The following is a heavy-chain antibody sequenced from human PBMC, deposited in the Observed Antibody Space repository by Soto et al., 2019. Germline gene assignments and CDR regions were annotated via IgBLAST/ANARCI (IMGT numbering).Heavy chain of an antibody. CDR1: GFTFSDYY. CDR3: ARGHQYFHP. CDR2: ISRSDNTI. Sequence: QVQLVESGGGLVEPGGSLRLSCAASGFTFSDYYMSWVRQAPGKGLECISYISRSDNTIYYADSVKGRFTISRDNTKNSLYLQMNRLRAEDTAVYYCARGHQYFHPWGQGTLVTVSS. D-gene: IGHD2-2*01. V-gene: IGHV3-11*01. J-gene: IGHJ1*01.